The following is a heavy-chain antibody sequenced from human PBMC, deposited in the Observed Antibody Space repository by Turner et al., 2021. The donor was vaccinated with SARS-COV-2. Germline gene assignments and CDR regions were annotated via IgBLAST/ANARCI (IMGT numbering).Heavy chain of an antibody. D-gene: IGHD3-3*01. CDR1: GLTVSSNY. Sequence: EVQLVESGGGLIQRGGRLRLSCAASGLTVSSNYMSWVRQAPGKGLEWVSVIYSGGSTYYADSVKGRFTISRDNSKNTLYLQMNSLRAEDTAVYYCARDLMEVGGMDVWGQGTTVTVSS. CDR2: IYSGGST. J-gene: IGHJ6*02. CDR3: ARDLMEVGGMDV. V-gene: IGHV3-53*01.